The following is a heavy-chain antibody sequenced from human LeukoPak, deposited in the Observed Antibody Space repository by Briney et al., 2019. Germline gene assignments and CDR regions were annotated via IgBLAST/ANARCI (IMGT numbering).Heavy chain of an antibody. Sequence: PSETLSLTCTVSGYSISSGYYWGWIRQPPGKGLEWIGNLYYSGSTYYNPSLKSRVTISVDTSKNQFSLRLSSVTAADTAVYYCARVQGWNPLDGAFDIWGQGTMVTVSS. V-gene: IGHV4-38-2*02. CDR1: GYSISSGYY. CDR2: LYYSGST. D-gene: IGHD1-1*01. CDR3: ARVQGWNPLDGAFDI. J-gene: IGHJ3*02.